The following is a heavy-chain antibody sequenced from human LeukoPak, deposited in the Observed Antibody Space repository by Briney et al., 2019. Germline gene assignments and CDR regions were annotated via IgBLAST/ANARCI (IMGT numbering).Heavy chain of an antibody. CDR3: ARRTGYSSSWYVYYYMDV. J-gene: IGHJ6*03. D-gene: IGHD6-13*01. V-gene: IGHV4-34*01. CDR1: GGSFSGYY. Sequence: SETLSLTCAVYGGSFSGYYWSWIRQPPGKGLEWIGEINHSGSTNYNPSLKSRVTISVDTSKNQFSLKLSSVTAADTAVYYCARRTGYSSSWYVYYYMDVWGKGTTVTVSS. CDR2: INHSGST.